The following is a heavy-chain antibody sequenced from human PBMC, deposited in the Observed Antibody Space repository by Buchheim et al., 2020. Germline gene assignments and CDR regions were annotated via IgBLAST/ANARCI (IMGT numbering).Heavy chain of an antibody. CDR2: IYYSGST. CDR3: ASRRKIYGSGSPFAY. D-gene: IGHD3-10*01. Sequence: QVQLQESGPGLVKPSQTLSLTCTVSGGSISSGGYYWSGIRQHPGKGLEWIGYIYYSGSTYYNPSLKSRLTISVDPSKNQFSLKLSSVTAADTAVYYCASRRKIYGSGSPFAYWGQGTL. CDR1: GGSISSGGYY. J-gene: IGHJ4*02. V-gene: IGHV4-31*03.